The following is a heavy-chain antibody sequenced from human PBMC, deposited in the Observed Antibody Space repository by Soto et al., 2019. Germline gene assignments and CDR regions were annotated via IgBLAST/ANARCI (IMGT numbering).Heavy chain of an antibody. J-gene: IGHJ6*02. CDR1: GFTFTSSA. V-gene: IGHV1-58*01. Sequence: SVKVSCTASGFTFTSSAVQWVRQARGQRLEWIGWIVVGSGNTNYAQKFQERVTITRDMSTSTAYMELSSLRSEDTAVYYCAARSGWDVYYYYGMDVWGQVPTGTFSS. CDR2: IVVGSGNT. CDR3: AARSGWDVYYYYGMDV. D-gene: IGHD3-3*01.